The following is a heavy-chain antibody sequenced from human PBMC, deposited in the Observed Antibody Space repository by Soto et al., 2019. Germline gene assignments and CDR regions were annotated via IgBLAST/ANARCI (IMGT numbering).Heavy chain of an antibody. CDR2: IIPIFGTA. V-gene: IGHV1-69*12. D-gene: IGHD1-20*01. J-gene: IGHJ6*02. CDR3: ARGMTGTVTYYYGLDV. CDR1: GGTFSSYA. Sequence: QVQLVQSGAEVKKPGSSMKVSCKASGGTFSSYAISWVRQAPGQGLEWMGGIIPIFGTADYAQKFHGRVTITADEATSTAYMELSSPGSEDTAVYYCARGMTGTVTYYYGLDVWGQGTTVTVSS.